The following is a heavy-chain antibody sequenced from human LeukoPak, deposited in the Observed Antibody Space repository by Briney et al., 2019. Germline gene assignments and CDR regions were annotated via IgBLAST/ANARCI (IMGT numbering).Heavy chain of an antibody. CDR1: GGTFSSYA. CDR3: ARDRLGETETYFDY. Sequence: GASVKVSCKASGGTFSSYAISWVRQAPGQGLEWMGGIIPIFGTANYAQKFQGRVTITADESTSTAYMELSSLRSEDTAVYYCARDRLGETETYFDYWGQGTPVTVSS. CDR2: IIPIFGTA. J-gene: IGHJ4*02. V-gene: IGHV1-69*13. D-gene: IGHD2-21*02.